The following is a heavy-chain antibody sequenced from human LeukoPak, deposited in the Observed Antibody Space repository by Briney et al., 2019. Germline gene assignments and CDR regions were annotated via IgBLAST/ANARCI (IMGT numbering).Heavy chain of an antibody. CDR3: AGGDTSGHFDY. Sequence: SQTLSLTCAISGDSVSSNSAAWNWIRQSPLRGLEWLGRTYYRSKWYNDYALSVKSRISINPDTSKNQFSLQLNSVTPEDTAVYYCAGGDTSGHFDYWGQGTLVTVSS. V-gene: IGHV6-1*01. CDR1: GDSVSSNSAA. J-gene: IGHJ4*02. D-gene: IGHD3-22*01. CDR2: TYYRSKWYN.